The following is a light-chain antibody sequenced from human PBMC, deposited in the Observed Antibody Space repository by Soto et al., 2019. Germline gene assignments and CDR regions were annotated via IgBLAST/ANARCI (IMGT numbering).Light chain of an antibody. CDR1: SSDVGGHNY. J-gene: IGLJ2*01. CDR2: DVT. Sequence: QSVLTQPASVSGSPGQSITISCTVTSSDVGGHNYVSWYQQHPGKAPKLLIYDVTNRPSGVSSRFSGSMSGNTASLTISGLQVDDEADYYCSSYTSGNTLLFGGGTKLTVL. V-gene: IGLV2-14*03. CDR3: SSYTSGNTLL.